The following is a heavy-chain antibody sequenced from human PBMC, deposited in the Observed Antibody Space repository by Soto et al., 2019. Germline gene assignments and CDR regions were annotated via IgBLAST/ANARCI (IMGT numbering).Heavy chain of an antibody. Sequence: EVQLLESGGGWVQPGESLRLSWAASGFTFSTYGMTWVRQAPGKGLEWVSAIGSGGSTTYYGDSVKGRFTVSRDNSKNTLFLQMNSLRAEDTALYYCAKLRDSATDYWGQGTLVTVSS. CDR2: IGSGGSTT. V-gene: IGHV3-23*01. D-gene: IGHD2-15*01. CDR3: AKLRDSATDY. J-gene: IGHJ4*02. CDR1: GFTFSTYG.